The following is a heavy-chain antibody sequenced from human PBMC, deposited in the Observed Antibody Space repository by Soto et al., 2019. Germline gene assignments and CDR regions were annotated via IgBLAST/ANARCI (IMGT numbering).Heavy chain of an antibody. J-gene: IGHJ5*02. D-gene: IGHD3-22*01. CDR2: IYHSGST. CDR3: ARLGSGYYYVGWFDP. CDR1: GGSISSGGYS. Sequence: KTSETLSLTCAVSGGSISSGGYSWSWIRQPPGKGLEWIGYIYHSGSTYYNPSLKSRVTISVDRSKNQFSLKLSSVTAADTAVYYCARLGSGYYYVGWFDPWRQGTLVTVSS. V-gene: IGHV4-30-2*01.